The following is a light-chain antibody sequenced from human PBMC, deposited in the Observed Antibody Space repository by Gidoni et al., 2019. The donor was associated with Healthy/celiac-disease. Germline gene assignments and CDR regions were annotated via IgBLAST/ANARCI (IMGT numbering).Light chain of an antibody. V-gene: IGKV1-33*01. J-gene: IGKJ5*01. CDR2: DAS. Sequence: DIQMTQSPSSLSASVGDRVTITCQASQDISNYLNWYQQKPGKAPKLLIYDASKWETGVPSRFSGSGSGTDLTFTISSLQPEDIATYYCQQYDNRPLTFGQGTRLEIK. CDR1: QDISNY. CDR3: QQYDNRPLT.